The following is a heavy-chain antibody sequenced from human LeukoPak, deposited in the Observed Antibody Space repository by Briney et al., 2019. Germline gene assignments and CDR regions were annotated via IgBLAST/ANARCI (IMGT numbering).Heavy chain of an antibody. D-gene: IGHD3-22*01. J-gene: IGHJ6*03. CDR2: IYYSGST. V-gene: IGHV4-59*01. Sequence: SETLSLTCTVSGGSISSYYWSWIRQPPGKGLEWIGYIYYSGSTNYNPSLKSRVNISVDTSKNQFSLKLSSVTAADTAVYYCARAPAYYYDSSGYYYQGGYYYYYMDVWGKGTTVTVSS. CDR3: ARAPAYYYDSSGYYYQGGYYYYYMDV. CDR1: GGSISSYY.